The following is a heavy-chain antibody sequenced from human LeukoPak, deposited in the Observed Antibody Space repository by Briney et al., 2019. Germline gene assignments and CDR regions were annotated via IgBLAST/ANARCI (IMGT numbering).Heavy chain of an antibody. CDR3: ARVLRFLEWPPYYYYYYGMDV. CDR1: GGSFSSYA. V-gene: IGHV1-69*01. Sequence: SVKVSCKASGGSFSSYAISWVRQAAGQGLEGMGGIIPIFGTANYAQKFQGRVTITADESTSTAYMELSSLRSEDTAVYYCARVLRFLEWPPYYYYYYGMDVWGQGTTVTVSS. CDR2: IIPIFGTA. D-gene: IGHD3-3*01. J-gene: IGHJ6*02.